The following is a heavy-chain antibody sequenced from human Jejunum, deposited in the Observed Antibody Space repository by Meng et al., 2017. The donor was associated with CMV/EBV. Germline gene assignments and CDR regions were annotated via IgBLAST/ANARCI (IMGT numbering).Heavy chain of an antibody. CDR3: ARLVDKAMVTVAFDV. CDR1: FSDSG. Sequence: FSDSGIHWVRQASGKGLEWLGRIRSKPNGYATAYITSVKDRFTISRDDSKNMAYLQMNSLTTEDTAVYYCARLVDKAMVTVAFDVWGQGTMVTVSS. CDR2: IRSKPNGYAT. D-gene: IGHD5-18*01. J-gene: IGHJ3*01. V-gene: IGHV3-73*01.